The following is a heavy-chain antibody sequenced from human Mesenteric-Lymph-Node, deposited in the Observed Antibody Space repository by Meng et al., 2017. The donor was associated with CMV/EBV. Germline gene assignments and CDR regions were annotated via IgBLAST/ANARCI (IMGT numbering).Heavy chain of an antibody. CDR2: IKQDGSEK. V-gene: IGHV3-7*01. CDR1: GFTFSSYW. Sequence: GESLKISCAASGFTFSSYWMSWVRQAPGKGLEWVANIKQDGSEKYYVDSVKGRFTISRDNAKNSLYLQMNSLRAEDTAVYYCARDIRRYYYGMDVWGQGTTVTVSS. CDR3: ARDIRRYYYGMDV. J-gene: IGHJ6*02.